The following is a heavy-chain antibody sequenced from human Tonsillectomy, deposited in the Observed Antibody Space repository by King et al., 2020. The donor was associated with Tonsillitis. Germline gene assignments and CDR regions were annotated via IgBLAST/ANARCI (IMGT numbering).Heavy chain of an antibody. CDR1: YSSGFY. CDR2: TYNSGST. Sequence: YSSGFYWNWIRQPPGRRLEWIGFTYNSGSTTYNPSLKSRGTISIDASKNHFFLNLGSVTAADAAVYYCARPPYGCLYYWGQGILVTVAS. V-gene: IGHV4-59*08. J-gene: IGHJ4*02. D-gene: IGHD4-17*01. CDR3: ARPPYGCLYY.